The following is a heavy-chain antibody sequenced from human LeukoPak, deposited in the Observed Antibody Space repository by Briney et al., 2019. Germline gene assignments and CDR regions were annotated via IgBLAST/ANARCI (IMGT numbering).Heavy chain of an antibody. CDR1: GYTFTIYD. V-gene: IGHV1-8*01. D-gene: IGHD4-17*01. CDR2: MNPHSGNT. J-gene: IGHJ5*02. Sequence: ASVKVSCKASGYTFTIYDINWVRQAAGQGLEWMGWMNPHSGNTDFAQKFQGRVTMTRNTSISTAYMEPSSLTSEDTAVYYCAVHLPGDYLDPWGEGTLVTVSS. CDR3: AVHLPGDYLDP.